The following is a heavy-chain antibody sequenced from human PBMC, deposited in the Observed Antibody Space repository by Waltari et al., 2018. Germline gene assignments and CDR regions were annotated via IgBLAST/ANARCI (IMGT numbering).Heavy chain of an antibody. V-gene: IGHV3-9*01. CDR3: AASRGVYWYFDF. D-gene: IGHD3-16*01. CDR2: FSWMGSTG. J-gene: IGHJ2*01. CDR1: GVDFSDYA. Sequence: EVQLVESGGGLVQPGRSLRLSCAASGVDFSDYAVPWVRQVPAEGLESVSGFSWMGSTGGYADSVNARGAIARANAKNSLYLQMNSLGVEDTAFYYCAASRGVYWYFDFWGRGTLVSVSS.